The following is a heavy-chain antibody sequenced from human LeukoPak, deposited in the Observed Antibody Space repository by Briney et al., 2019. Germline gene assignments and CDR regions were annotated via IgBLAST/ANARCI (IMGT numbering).Heavy chain of an antibody. J-gene: IGHJ4*02. CDR3: ARFKVEMATITPDY. Sequence: ASVKVSCKASGGTFSSYAISWVRPAPGQGLEWMGGIIPIFGTANYAQKFQGRVTITADESTSTAYMELSSLRSEDTAVYYCARFKVEMATITPDYWGQGTLVTVSS. D-gene: IGHD5-24*01. V-gene: IGHV1-69*13. CDR1: GGTFSSYA. CDR2: IIPIFGTA.